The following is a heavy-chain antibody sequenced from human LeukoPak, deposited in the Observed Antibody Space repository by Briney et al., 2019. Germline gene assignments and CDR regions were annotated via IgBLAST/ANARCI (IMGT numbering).Heavy chain of an antibody. J-gene: IGHJ3*02. V-gene: IGHV1-18*01. D-gene: IGHD2-15*01. Sequence: GASVKVSCKASGYTFTSYDISWVRQAPGQGLEWMGWISAYNGNTNYAQKLQGRVTMTTDTSTSTAYMELRSLRSDDTAVYYCARDRLRYCSGGSCYPDAFDIWGQGTMVTVSS. CDR3: ARDRLRYCSGGSCYPDAFDI. CDR1: GYTFTSYD. CDR2: ISAYNGNT.